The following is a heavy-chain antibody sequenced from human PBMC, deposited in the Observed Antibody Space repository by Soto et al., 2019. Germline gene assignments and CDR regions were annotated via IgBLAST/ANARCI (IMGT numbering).Heavy chain of an antibody. CDR2: ISGSGGST. CDR3: AKEPVGPDWYFDL. Sequence: GGXMRLSCAASGFTFSSYAMTWVRQAPGKGLEWVSAISGSGGSTHYADSVKGRFTVSRDNSKNTLYLQMNSLRAEDTAVYNCAKEPVGPDWYFDLWGRGTLVTVSS. J-gene: IGHJ2*01. CDR1: GFTFSSYA. V-gene: IGHV3-23*01.